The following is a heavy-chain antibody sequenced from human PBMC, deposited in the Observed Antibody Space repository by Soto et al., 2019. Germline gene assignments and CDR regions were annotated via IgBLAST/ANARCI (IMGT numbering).Heavy chain of an antibody. CDR3: ARAYCSGGSCYLDY. CDR2: ISSSSSYI. CDR1: GFTFSSYS. V-gene: IGHV3-21*01. J-gene: IGHJ4*02. Sequence: EVQLVESGGGLVKPGGSLRLSCAASGFTFSSYSMNWVRQAPGKGLEWVSSISSSSSYIYYADSVKGRFTISRDNAKNSLYLQMNSLRAEDTAVYYCARAYCSGGSCYLDYWGQGTLVTVSS. D-gene: IGHD2-15*01.